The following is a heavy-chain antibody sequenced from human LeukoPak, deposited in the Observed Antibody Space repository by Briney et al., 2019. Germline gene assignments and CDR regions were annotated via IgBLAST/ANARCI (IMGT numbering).Heavy chain of an antibody. CDR2: IYYTGTT. CDR1: GASMSSHY. Sequence: SETLSLTCTVSGASMSSHYWTWIRQDPGTGLEWIGNIYYTGTTSYNPALESLVTISLDTSNNQFSLKLTSVTAADAAVYYCAKEGGPARPGLDSWGQGTLVTVSS. CDR3: AKEGGPARPGLDS. J-gene: IGHJ4*02. V-gene: IGHV4-59*11. D-gene: IGHD6-6*01.